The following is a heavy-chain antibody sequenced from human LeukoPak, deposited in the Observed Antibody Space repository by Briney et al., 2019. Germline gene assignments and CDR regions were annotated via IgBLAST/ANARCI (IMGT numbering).Heavy chain of an antibody. Sequence: GGSLRLSCTVSGFTFSSNSMSWVRQAPGKGLEWVSFIYSDNTHHSDSVKGRFTISRDNSKNTLYLQMNSLRAEDTAVYYCARRAGAYSHPHDYWGQGTLVTVSS. CDR3: ARRAGAYSHPHDY. CDR1: GFTFSSNS. J-gene: IGHJ4*02. V-gene: IGHV3-53*01. CDR2: IYSDNT. D-gene: IGHD4/OR15-4a*01.